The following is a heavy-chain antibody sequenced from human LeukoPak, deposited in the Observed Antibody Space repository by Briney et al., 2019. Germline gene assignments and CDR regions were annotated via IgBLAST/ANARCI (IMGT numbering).Heavy chain of an antibody. Sequence: GGSLRPSCAASGFTFSNAWMNWVRQAPGKGLEWVGRIKSKTDGGTTDYAAPVKGRFTISRDDSKNTLYLQMNSLKTEDTAIYYCTTDQYSGTMTFDHWGQGTLVTVSS. CDR3: TTDQYSGTMTFDH. CDR1: GFTFSNAW. J-gene: IGHJ4*02. D-gene: IGHD3-22*01. V-gene: IGHV3-15*01. CDR2: IKSKTDGGTT.